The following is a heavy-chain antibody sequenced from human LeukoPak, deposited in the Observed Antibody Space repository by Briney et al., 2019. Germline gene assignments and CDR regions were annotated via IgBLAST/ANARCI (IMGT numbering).Heavy chain of an antibody. V-gene: IGHV4-39*01. CDR2: IYYSGST. Sequence: SETLSLTCTVSGGSISSSSYYWGWIRQPPGKGLEWIGSIYYSGSTYYNPSLKSRVTISVDTSKNQFSLNLSSVTAADTALYYCARYSGPYSSSWFDYWGQGTLVTASS. CDR1: GGSISSSSYY. D-gene: IGHD6-13*01. CDR3: ARYSGPYSSSWFDY. J-gene: IGHJ5*01.